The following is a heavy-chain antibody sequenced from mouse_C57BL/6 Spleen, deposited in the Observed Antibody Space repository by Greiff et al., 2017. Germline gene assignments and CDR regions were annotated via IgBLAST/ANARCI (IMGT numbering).Heavy chain of an antibody. D-gene: IGHD1-1*01. CDR2: INPYNGGT. CDR1: GYTFTDYY. Sequence: VQLQQSGPVLVKPGASVKMSCKASGYTFTDYYMNWVKQSHGKSLEWIGVINPYNGGTSYNQKFKGKATLTVDKSSSTAYMELNSLTSEDSAVYYCARGDYGSRYYFDYWGQGTTLTVSS. V-gene: IGHV1-19*01. CDR3: ARGDYGSRYYFDY. J-gene: IGHJ2*01.